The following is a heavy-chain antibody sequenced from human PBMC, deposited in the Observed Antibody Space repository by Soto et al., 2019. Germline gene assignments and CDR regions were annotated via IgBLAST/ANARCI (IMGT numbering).Heavy chain of an antibody. CDR3: AKDRDGAAAGPTKFYGMDV. J-gene: IGHJ6*02. CDR1: GFTFSSYA. D-gene: IGHD6-13*01. V-gene: IGHV3-23*01. CDR2: ISGSGDST. Sequence: EVQLLESGGGLVQPGGSLRLSCAASGFTFSSYAMSWVRQAPGKGLEWVSVISGSGDSTYYSDSVRGRFTISRANSKNTVYLQMNSLRGEDTAVYYCAKDRDGAAAGPTKFYGMDVWGQGTTVTVSS.